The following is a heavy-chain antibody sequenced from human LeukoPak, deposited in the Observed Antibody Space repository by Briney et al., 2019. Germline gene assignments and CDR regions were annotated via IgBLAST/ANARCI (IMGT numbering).Heavy chain of an antibody. CDR1: GFTLSSYA. D-gene: IGHD1-26*01. CDR3: ARQSTPHGNFDY. Sequence: GGSLRLSCAASGFTLSSYAMHWVRQPAGKGLEWVSAIGTAGDTFYPGSVKGRFTISRENVKKSLFLQMNSLRVEDTAVYYCARQSTPHGNFDYWGQGTLVTVSS. CDR2: IGTAGDT. J-gene: IGHJ4*02. V-gene: IGHV3-13*01.